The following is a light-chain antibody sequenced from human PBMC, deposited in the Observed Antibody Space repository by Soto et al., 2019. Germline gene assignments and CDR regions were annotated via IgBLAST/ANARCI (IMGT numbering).Light chain of an antibody. CDR1: QSVSSN. J-gene: IGKJ1*01. CDR2: GAS. V-gene: IGKV3-15*01. CDR3: QQYNNWPPGT. Sequence: EIVMTHSPATLSVSPWERATLSSSASQSVSSNLARYQQKPGQAPRLLIYGASTRATGIPARFSGSGSGTEFTLTISSLQSEDFAVYYCQQYNNWPPGTFGQGTKVDIK.